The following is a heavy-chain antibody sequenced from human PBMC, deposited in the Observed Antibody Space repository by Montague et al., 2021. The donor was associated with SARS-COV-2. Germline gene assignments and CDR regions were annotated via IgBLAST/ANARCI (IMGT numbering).Heavy chain of an antibody. Sequence: CAISGDSVSSHSAAWNWIRQSPSRGLEWLGRTYYRSKWYNDYALSVKSRITINPDTSKNQFSLQLNSVTPEDTAVYYCARGQQWLGAVYYYYGMDVWGQGTTVTVSS. CDR2: TYYRSKWYN. V-gene: IGHV6-1*01. D-gene: IGHD6-19*01. CDR1: GDSVSSHSAA. J-gene: IGHJ6*02. CDR3: ARGQQWLGAVYYYYGMDV.